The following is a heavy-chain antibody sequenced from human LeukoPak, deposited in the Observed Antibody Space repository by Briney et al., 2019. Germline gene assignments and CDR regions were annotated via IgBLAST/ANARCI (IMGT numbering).Heavy chain of an antibody. Sequence: PGGSLRLSCAASGFTFSSYAVSWVRQAPGKGLEWVSAISGSGGSTYYADSVKGRFTISRDNSKNTLYLQMNSLRAEDTAVYYCGRIAINANNGMDVWGQATTVTVSS. J-gene: IGHJ6*02. CDR2: ISGSGGST. CDR1: GFTFSSYA. V-gene: IGHV3-23*01. D-gene: IGHD1/OR15-1a*01. CDR3: GRIAINANNGMDV.